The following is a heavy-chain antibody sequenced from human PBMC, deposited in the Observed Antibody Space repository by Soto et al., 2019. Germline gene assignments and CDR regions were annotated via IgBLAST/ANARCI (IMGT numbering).Heavy chain of an antibody. J-gene: IGHJ4*02. CDR3: AISGTRFTNTYYSDYFEY. CDR2: ISYDGSNK. CDR1: GFTFSSYG. D-gene: IGHD1-26*01. Sequence: LRLSCAASGFTFSSYGMHWVRQAPGKGLEWVAVISYDGSNKYYADSVKGRFTISRDNSKNTLYLQMNSLRAEDTAVYYCAISGTRFTNTYYSDYFEYWGQGTLVTVSS. V-gene: IGHV3-30*03.